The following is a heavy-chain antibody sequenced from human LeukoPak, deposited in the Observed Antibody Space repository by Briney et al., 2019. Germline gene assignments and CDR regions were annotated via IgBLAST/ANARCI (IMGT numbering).Heavy chain of an antibody. V-gene: IGHV3-66*01. CDR2: IYSGGST. CDR3: ARARGFDW. J-gene: IGHJ4*02. Sequence: GGSLRLSCAASGLTVSSTYMSWVRQTPGKGLEWVSVIYSGGSTYYADSVKGRFTIPRDNAKNSLFLQMNSLRDEDTAVYYCARARGFDWWGQGTLVTVSS. CDR1: GLTVSSTY.